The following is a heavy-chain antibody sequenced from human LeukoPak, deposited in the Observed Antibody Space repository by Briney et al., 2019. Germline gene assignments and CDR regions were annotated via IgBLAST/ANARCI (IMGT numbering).Heavy chain of an antibody. CDR1: GFTFTSSA. J-gene: IGHJ4*02. V-gene: IGHV1-58*02. CDR3: ARQVYYYDLLDY. D-gene: IGHD3-22*01. Sequence: GASVKVSCKASGFTFTSSAMQWVRQARGQRLEWIGWIVVGSGNTNYAQKFQERVTITRDMSTSTAYMELSSLRSEDTAVYYCARQVYYYDLLDYWGQGTLVTVSS. CDR2: IVVGSGNT.